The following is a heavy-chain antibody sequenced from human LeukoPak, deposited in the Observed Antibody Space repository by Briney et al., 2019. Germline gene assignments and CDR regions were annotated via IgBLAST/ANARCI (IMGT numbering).Heavy chain of an antibody. CDR1: GGSISNYY. CDR2: IYYSGST. D-gene: IGHD5-18*01. V-gene: IGHV4-59*01. CDR3: AGGYSYVY. J-gene: IGHJ4*02. Sequence: SETLSLTCTVSGGSISNYYWSWIRQPPGKGLEWIGYIYYSGSTNYNPSLKSRVTISVDTSKNQFSLKLSSVTAADTAVYYCAGGYSYVYWGQGTLVTVSS.